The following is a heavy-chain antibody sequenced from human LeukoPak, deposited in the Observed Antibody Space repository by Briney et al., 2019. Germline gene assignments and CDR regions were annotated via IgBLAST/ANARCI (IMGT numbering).Heavy chain of an antibody. J-gene: IGHJ3*02. Sequence: GGSLRLSCAASGLTFSSYAMSWVRQAPGKGLEWVSAISGSGGSTYYADSVKGRFTISRDNSKNTLYLQMNSLRAEDTAVYYCAKGVLVPAAMTGPDAFDIWGQGTMVTVSS. V-gene: IGHV3-23*01. CDR1: GLTFSSYA. D-gene: IGHD2-2*01. CDR3: AKGVLVPAAMTGPDAFDI. CDR2: ISGSGGST.